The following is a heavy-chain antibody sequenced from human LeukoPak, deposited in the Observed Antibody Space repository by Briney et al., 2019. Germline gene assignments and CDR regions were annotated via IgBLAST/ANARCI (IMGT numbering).Heavy chain of an antibody. CDR1: GGSISSYY. Sequence: SETLSLTCTVSGGSISSYYWSWIRQPPGKGLDWIGYIYYSGSTNYNPSLKSRVTISVDTSKNQFSLKLSSVTAADTAVYYCARGDIVVVPAAKYAYYYYYDMDVWGQGTTVTVSS. CDR3: ARGDIVVVPAAKYAYYYYYDMDV. D-gene: IGHD2-2*01. CDR2: IYYSGST. J-gene: IGHJ6*02. V-gene: IGHV4-59*01.